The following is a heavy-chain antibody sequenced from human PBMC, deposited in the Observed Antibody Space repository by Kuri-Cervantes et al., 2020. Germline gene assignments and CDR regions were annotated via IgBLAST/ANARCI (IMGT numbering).Heavy chain of an antibody. CDR2: ISYDGSNK. D-gene: IGHD3-3*01. CDR3: ARDASLDFGSGYFGY. V-gene: IGHV3-30*03. J-gene: IGHJ4*02. Sequence: GGSLRLSCAASGFTFSSYGMHWVRQAPGKGLEWAAVISYDGSNKYYADSVKGRFTISRDNSKNTLYLQMNSLRAEDTAVYYCARDASLDFGSGYFGYWGQGTLVTVSS. CDR1: GFTFSSYG.